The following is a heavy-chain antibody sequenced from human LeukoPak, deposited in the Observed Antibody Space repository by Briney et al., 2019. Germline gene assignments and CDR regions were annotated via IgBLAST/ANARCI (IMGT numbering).Heavy chain of an antibody. CDR3: TTDTTLPTAMVF. Sequence: PGGSLRLSCAASGFTFSNYAMSWVRQAPGKGLEWVSSISSSSSYIYYADSVKGRFTISRDDAKNSLYLQMNSLKTEDTAVYYCTTDTTLPTAMVFGGQGTLVTVSS. CDR2: ISSSSSYI. D-gene: IGHD5-18*01. CDR1: GFTFSNYA. V-gene: IGHV3-21*03. J-gene: IGHJ4*02.